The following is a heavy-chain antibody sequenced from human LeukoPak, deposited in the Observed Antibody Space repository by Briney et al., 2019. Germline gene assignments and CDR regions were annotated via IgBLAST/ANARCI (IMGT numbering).Heavy chain of an antibody. Sequence: GGSLKLSCVASGFTFSSYEMNWVRQAPGKGLEWVAYITSSGDTIFNADSVRGRFTISRDNAKNPLYLQMNSLRAEDTAVYYCARSGTTSLFDYWGQGTLVTVSS. CDR2: ITSSGDTI. V-gene: IGHV3-48*03. J-gene: IGHJ4*02. CDR3: ARSGTTSLFDY. D-gene: IGHD1-14*01. CDR1: GFTFSSYE.